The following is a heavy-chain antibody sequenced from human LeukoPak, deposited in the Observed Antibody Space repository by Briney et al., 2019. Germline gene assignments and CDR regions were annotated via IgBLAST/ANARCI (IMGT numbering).Heavy chain of an antibody. Sequence: PGRSLRLSCAASGFTFSSYGVHWVRQAPGKGLEWVAVTSYDGSNKYYADSVKGRFTISRDNSKNTLYLQMNSLRAEDTAVYYCAKDPAIRLYYGMDVWGQGTTVTVSS. CDR1: GFTFSSYG. CDR3: AKDPAIRLYYGMDV. V-gene: IGHV3-30*18. D-gene: IGHD5-12*01. CDR2: TSYDGSNK. J-gene: IGHJ6*02.